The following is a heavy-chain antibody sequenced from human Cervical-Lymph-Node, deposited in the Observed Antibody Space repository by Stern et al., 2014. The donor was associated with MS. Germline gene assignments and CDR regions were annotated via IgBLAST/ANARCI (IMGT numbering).Heavy chain of an antibody. CDR1: GYTFTNTG. CDR2: VSTYNGNT. J-gene: IGHJ4*02. CDR3: ARGDDKTSYDY. D-gene: IGHD1-1*01. V-gene: IGHV1-18*01. Sequence: VQLGQSGAEVKKPGASVKVSCKASGYTFTNTGINWVRLAPGQGPEWMGWVSTYNGNTKYAQNLRGRVTMTTDTSTSTAYMELRSLRSDDTAVYYCARGDDKTSYDYWGQGTLVTVSS.